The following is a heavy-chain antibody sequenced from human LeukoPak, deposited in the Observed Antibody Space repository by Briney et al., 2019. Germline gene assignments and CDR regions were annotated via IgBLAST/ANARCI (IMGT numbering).Heavy chain of an antibody. J-gene: IGHJ4*02. CDR2: IKEDGSRI. V-gene: IGHV3-7*01. Sequence: PGGSLRLSCAGTGFTFSNYWMNWVRQAPGKGLEWVANIKEDGSRINYVDSVKGRFTISRDNAKNSLYLQMDNLRAEDTAVYYCVGSSGWLFDDWGQGILVAVSS. CDR1: GFTFSNYW. CDR3: VGSSGWLFDD. D-gene: IGHD6-19*01.